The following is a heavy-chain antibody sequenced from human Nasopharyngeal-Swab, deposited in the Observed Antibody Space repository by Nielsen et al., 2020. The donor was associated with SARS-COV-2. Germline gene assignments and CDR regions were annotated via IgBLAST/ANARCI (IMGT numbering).Heavy chain of an antibody. V-gene: IGHV4-34*01. CDR1: GGSFSAVY. D-gene: IGHD7-27*01. CDR2: INHIGST. CDR3: ARGLSGIVPSPILGLGPYYYYYYMDV. J-gene: IGHJ6*03. Sequence: GSLRLSCAVYGGSFSAVYWGWIRQPPGRGLEWIGVINHIGSTNYNPSLKSRVTISVDPSKNQFSLRLSSVTAADTAVYYCARGLSGIVPSPILGLGPYYYYYYMDVWGKGTTVTVSS.